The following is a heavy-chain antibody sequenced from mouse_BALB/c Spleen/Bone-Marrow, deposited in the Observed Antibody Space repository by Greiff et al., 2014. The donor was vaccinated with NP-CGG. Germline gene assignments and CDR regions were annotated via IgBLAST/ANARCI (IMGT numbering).Heavy chain of an antibody. CDR2: INPSSGYT. Sequence: VQLVESAAELARPGASVKMSCKTSGYTFTYYTMHWVKQRPGQGLEWIGYINPSSGYTDYNQKFKDKTTLTTDKSSSTAYSQLSSLTSEDSAVYYCVRENYDYDGDAMDYWGQGTSVTVSS. D-gene: IGHD2-4*01. J-gene: IGHJ4*01. V-gene: IGHV1-4*02. CDR1: GYTFTYYT. CDR3: VRENYDYDGDAMDY.